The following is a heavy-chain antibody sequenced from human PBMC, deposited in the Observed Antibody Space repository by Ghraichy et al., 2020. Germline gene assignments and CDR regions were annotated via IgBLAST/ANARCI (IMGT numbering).Heavy chain of an antibody. V-gene: IGHV1-2*02. CDR2: INPNSGGT. CDR1: GYTFTGYY. Sequence: ASVKVSCKASGYTFTGYYMHWVRQAPGQGLEWMGWINPNSGGTNYAQKFQGRVTMTRDTSISTAYMELSRLRSDDTAVYYCARDWTRDGYNRGGLYRWGQGTMVTVSS. CDR3: ARDWTRDGYNRGGLYR. D-gene: IGHD5-24*01. J-gene: IGHJ3*01.